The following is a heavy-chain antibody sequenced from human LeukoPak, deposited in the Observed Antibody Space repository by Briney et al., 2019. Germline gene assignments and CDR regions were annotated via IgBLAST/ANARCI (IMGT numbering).Heavy chain of an antibody. CDR1: GYTFTSYD. V-gene: IGHV1-8*01. CDR2: MNPNSGNT. D-gene: IGHD3-10*01. J-gene: IGHJ4*02. CDR3: ARGRALWFGLRNFDY. Sequence: GASVKVSCKASGYTFTSYDINWVRRATGQGLEWMGWMNPNSGNTGYAQKFQGRVTMTRNTSISTAYMELSSLRSEDTAVYYCARGRALWFGLRNFDYWGQGTLVTVSS.